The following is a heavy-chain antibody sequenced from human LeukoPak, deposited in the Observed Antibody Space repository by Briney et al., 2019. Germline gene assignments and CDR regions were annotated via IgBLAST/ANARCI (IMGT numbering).Heavy chain of an antibody. J-gene: IGHJ3*02. V-gene: IGHV1-2*02. CDR2: INPNSGGT. CDR3: ARDWGYSYGSPFDAFDI. Sequence: ASVKVSCKASGYTFTGYYMHWVRQAPGQGLEWMGWINPNSGGTNYAQKFQGRVMITADESTSTAYMELSSLRSEDTAVYYCARDWGYSYGSPFDAFDIWGQGTMVTVSS. CDR1: GYTFTGYY. D-gene: IGHD5-18*01.